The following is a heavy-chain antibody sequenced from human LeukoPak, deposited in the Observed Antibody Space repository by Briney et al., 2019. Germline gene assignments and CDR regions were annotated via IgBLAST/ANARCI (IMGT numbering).Heavy chain of an antibody. V-gene: IGHV1-2*02. Sequence: ASVKVPCKASGYTFTGYYMHWVRQAPGQGLEWMGWINPNSGGTNYAQKFQGRVTMTRDTSISTAYMELSRLRSDDTAVYYCARDKEGAMGSFDYWGQGTLVTVSS. D-gene: IGHD5-18*01. CDR1: GYTFTGYY. CDR3: ARDKEGAMGSFDY. CDR2: INPNSGGT. J-gene: IGHJ4*02.